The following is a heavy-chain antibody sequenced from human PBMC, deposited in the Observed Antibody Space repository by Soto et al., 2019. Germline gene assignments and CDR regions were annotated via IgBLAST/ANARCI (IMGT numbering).Heavy chain of an antibody. Sequence: GESLKISCKGSGYDFATYWIGWVRQMPGRGLEWMGIIYPGDSDTKYSPSFQGQVTISVDKSISTAYLQWSSLKASDTAMYYCASQRYNRGPTDNDMDVWGQGTTVTVSS. J-gene: IGHJ6*02. V-gene: IGHV5-51*01. CDR3: ASQRYNRGPTDNDMDV. CDR1: GYDFATYW. D-gene: IGHD6-19*01. CDR2: IYPGDSDT.